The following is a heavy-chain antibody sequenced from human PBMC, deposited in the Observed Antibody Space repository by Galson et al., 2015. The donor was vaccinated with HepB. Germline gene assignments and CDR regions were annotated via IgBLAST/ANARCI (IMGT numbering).Heavy chain of an antibody. J-gene: IGHJ6*02. CDR3: ARNLWELPSPTYFYYYGMDV. V-gene: IGHV6-1*01. CDR2: TYYRSKWYN. CDR1: GDSVSSHSAA. D-gene: IGHD1-26*01. Sequence: CAISGDSVSSHSAAWNWIRQSPSRGLEWLGRTYYRSKWYNDYAVSVKSRITINPDTSKNQFSLQLNSVTPEDTAVYYCARNLWELPSPTYFYYYGMDVWGQGTTVTVSS.